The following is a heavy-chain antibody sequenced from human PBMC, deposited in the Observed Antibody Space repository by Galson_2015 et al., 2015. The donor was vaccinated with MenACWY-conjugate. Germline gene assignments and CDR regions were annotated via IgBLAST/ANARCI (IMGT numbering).Heavy chain of an antibody. CDR2: ISPGDSYT. CDR1: GYSFTTYW. CDR3: ARHPPGGRGMDV. Sequence: QSGAEVKKPGESLKISCKGSGYSFTTYWIGWVRQMPGKGLEWMGLISPGDSYTRYNPAFQGQVTISADKSIGTAYLQWNSLQASDTAMYYCARHPPGGRGMDVWGQGTTVTVSS. V-gene: IGHV5-51*01. D-gene: IGHD1-26*01. J-gene: IGHJ6*02.